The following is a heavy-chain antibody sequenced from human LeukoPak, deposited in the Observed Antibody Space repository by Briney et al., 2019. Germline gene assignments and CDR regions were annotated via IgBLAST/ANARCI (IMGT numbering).Heavy chain of an antibody. CDR3: ATSMGSVDWFDP. CDR2: IYHSGST. V-gene: IGHV4-38-2*02. D-gene: IGHD4-23*01. CDR1: GYSISSGYY. Sequence: SETLSLTCTVSGYSISSGYYWGWIRQPPGKGLEWIGSIYHSGSTYYNPSLKSRVTISVDTSKNQFSLKLSSVTAADTAVYYRATSMGSVDWFDPWGQGTLVTVSS. J-gene: IGHJ5*02.